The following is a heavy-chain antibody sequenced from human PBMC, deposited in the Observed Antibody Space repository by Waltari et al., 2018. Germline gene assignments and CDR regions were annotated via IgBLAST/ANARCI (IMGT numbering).Heavy chain of an antibody. J-gene: IGHJ6*03. CDR2: VGPEDGET. V-gene: IGHV1-69-2*01. CDR1: GYTFTDYY. CDR3: AKPSLTTGYYYYYMDV. Sequence: EVQLVQSGAEVKKPGATVKISCKASGYTFTDYYLHWVQQAPGKGLEWMGRVGPEDGETIYDEKFQGSVTITADTSTDTAYMELSSLRSEDTAVYYCAKPSLTTGYYYYYMDVWGKGTTVTVSS. D-gene: IGHD1-1*01.